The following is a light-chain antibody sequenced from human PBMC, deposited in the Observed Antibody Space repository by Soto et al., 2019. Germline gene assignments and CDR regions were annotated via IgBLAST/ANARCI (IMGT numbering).Light chain of an antibody. CDR1: RTDVGGYNY. V-gene: IGLV2-14*01. J-gene: IGLJ1*01. CDR2: EVS. CDR3: SSYTGSNTLYV. Sequence: QSALTQPASVSGSPGQSITISCTGTRTDVGGYNYVSWYQQHPGKAPKLIIYEVSNRPSGVSNRFSGSKSDNTASLTISGLQAEDEADYYCSSYTGSNTLYVFGTGTKVTVL.